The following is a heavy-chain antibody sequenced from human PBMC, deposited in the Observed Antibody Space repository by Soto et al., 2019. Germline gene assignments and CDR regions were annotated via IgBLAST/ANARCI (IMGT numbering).Heavy chain of an antibody. CDR1: GFSLSTSGVG. V-gene: IGHV2-5*02. Sequence: SGPTLVNPPHTLTLTCTFSGFSLSTSGVGVGWIRQPPLNSVCWLSLIYWDDDKRYSPSLKSRLTITKDTSKNQVVLTMTNMDPVDTATYYCAHSTGYCTNGVCYTVYYGMDVWGQGTTVTV. J-gene: IGHJ6*02. D-gene: IGHD2-8*01. CDR2: IYWDDDK. CDR3: AHSTGYCTNGVCYTVYYGMDV.